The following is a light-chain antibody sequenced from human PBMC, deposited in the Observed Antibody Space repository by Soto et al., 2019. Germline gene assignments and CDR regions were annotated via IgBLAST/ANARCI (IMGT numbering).Light chain of an antibody. J-gene: IGLJ1*01. Sequence: QSVLTQPLSVSGDPGQTVIISCTGNSSTIGAGYDVHWYPYLPGTAPKLLISANTNRSSGVPDRFSGSKSGTSASLAITVLQAEYEAYYYCQSHDSSLSGFYVFGTGTKLTVL. CDR3: QSHDSSLSGFYV. CDR2: ANT. V-gene: IGLV1-40*01. CDR1: SSTIGAGYD.